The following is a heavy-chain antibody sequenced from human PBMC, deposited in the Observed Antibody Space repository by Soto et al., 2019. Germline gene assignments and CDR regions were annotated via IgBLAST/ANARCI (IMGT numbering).Heavy chain of an antibody. CDR2: INPKSGGT. Sequence: ASVKVSCKASGYSFTDYHIHWVRQAPGQGLEWLGRINPKSGGTSTAQKFQGWVTMTRDRSISTVYMELTRLRSDDTAVYFCARGHSTDCSNGVCSFFYNHETDVWGKGTTVTVSS. CDR1: GYSFTDYH. J-gene: IGHJ6*04. D-gene: IGHD2-8*01. V-gene: IGHV1-2*04. CDR3: ARGHSTDCSNGVCSFFYNHETDV.